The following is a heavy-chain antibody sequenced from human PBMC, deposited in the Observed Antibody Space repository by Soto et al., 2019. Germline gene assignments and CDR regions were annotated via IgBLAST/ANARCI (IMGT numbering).Heavy chain of an antibody. CDR3: IYERDYYDSSGYYPYYYYGMDV. J-gene: IGHJ6*02. D-gene: IGHD3-22*01. V-gene: IGHV3-48*02. Sequence: EVQLVESGGGLVQPGGSLRLSCAASGFTFSSYSMNWVRQAPGKGLEWVSYISSSSSTIYYADSVKGRFTISRDNAKNSLYLQMNSRSDEDTAVYYCIYERDYYDSSGYYPYYYYGMDVWGQGTTVTVSS. CDR2: ISSSSSTI. CDR1: GFTFSSYS.